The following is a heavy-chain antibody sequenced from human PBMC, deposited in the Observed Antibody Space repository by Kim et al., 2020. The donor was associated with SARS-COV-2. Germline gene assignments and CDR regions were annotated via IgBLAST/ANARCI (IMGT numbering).Heavy chain of an antibody. D-gene: IGHD3-3*01. CDR1: GGSISSSSYY. V-gene: IGHV4-39*01. J-gene: IGHJ3*02. Sequence: SETLSLTCTVSGGSISSSSYYWGWIRQPPGKGLEWIGSIYYSGSTYYNPSLKSRVTISVDTSKNQFSLKLSSVTAADTAVYYCSRLPYYDFWSGYFPGAVNLQNDAFDIWGQGTMVTVSS. CDR3: SRLPYYDFWSGYFPGAVNLQNDAFDI. CDR2: IYYSGST.